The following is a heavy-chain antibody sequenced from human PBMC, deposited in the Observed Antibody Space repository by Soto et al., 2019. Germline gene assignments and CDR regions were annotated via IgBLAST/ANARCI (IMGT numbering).Heavy chain of an antibody. CDR3: STLSWDSSGWY. V-gene: IGHV3-7*03. Sequence: PGGSLRLSCAASGFTLNRYRMSWVRQAPGRGLECVADINQNGSEQRYVDSVKGRFTISRDNAENSLYLQMNSLRAEDTAVYFCSTLSWDSSGWYWGQGTPVTVSS. CDR2: INQNGSEQ. CDR1: GFTLNRYR. D-gene: IGHD6-19*01. J-gene: IGHJ4*02.